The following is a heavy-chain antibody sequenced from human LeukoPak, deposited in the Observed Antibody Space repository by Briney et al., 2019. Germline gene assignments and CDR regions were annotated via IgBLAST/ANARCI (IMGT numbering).Heavy chain of an antibody. D-gene: IGHD3-10*01. V-gene: IGHV4-4*07. Sequence: PSETLSLTCTVSGGSISSYYWRWIRQPAGKGLEWIGRIYTSGSTNYNPSLKSRVTMSVDTSKNQFSLKLSSVTAADTAVYYCARDPDFGSGSYFDYWGQGTLVTVSS. CDR3: ARDPDFGSGSYFDY. CDR1: GGSISSYY. CDR2: IYTSGST. J-gene: IGHJ4*02.